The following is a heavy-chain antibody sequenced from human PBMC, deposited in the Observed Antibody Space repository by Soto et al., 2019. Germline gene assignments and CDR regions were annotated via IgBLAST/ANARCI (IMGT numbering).Heavy chain of an antibody. V-gene: IGHV1-18*01. J-gene: IGHJ4*02. CDR2: ISAYNGNT. CDR1: GYIFITYG. Sequence: ASVKVSCKASGYIFITYGVTWVRQVPGHGLEWMGRISAYNGNTNYAQKLQDRVFMTTDTSTSTAYMELRSLRSGDTAVYYCARMMAGSYYVAFDYWGQGTLVTRLL. D-gene: IGHD1-26*01. CDR3: ARMMAGSYYVAFDY.